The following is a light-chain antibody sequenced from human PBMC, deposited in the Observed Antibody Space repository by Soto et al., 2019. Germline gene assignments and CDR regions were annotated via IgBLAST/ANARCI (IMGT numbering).Light chain of an antibody. CDR2: DVS. CDR1: SSDVGGYNY. J-gene: IGLJ1*01. CDR3: SSYTSSSTLFSV. Sequence: SALTQPASVSGSPGQSITISCTGTSSDVGGYNYVSWYQQHPGKAPKLMIYDVSNRPSGVSNRFSGSKSGNTASLTISGLQAEDEADYYCSSYTSSSTLFSVFGTGTKVTVL. V-gene: IGLV2-14*01.